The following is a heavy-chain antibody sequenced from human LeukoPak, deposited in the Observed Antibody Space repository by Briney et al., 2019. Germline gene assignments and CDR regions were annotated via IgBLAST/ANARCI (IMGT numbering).Heavy chain of an antibody. CDR1: GYSISSGSYY. J-gene: IGHJ4*02. Sequence: PSETLSLTCTVSGYSISSGSYYWGWIRQPPGKGLEWLGSIYYSGSTYHNPSLKSRVTISVDTSKNQFSLKVTSVPAADTAIYYCARHAAGSGWYPVDYGGQGTLVTVSA. V-gene: IGHV4-39*01. D-gene: IGHD6-19*01. CDR3: ARHAAGSGWYPVDY. CDR2: IYYSGST.